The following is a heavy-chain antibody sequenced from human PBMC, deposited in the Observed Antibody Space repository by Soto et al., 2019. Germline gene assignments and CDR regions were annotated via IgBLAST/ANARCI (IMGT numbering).Heavy chain of an antibody. CDR1: GFTFRSYF. Sequence: EVQLVESGGGSVQPGGSLRLSCAASGFTFRSYFMAWVRQAPGKGLVLVSQVTGDGSTTNYADSVRGRFTISRDNAKNTLYLQMNSLRDEDTAIYSCARENWYSMDVWGQGTTVTVSS. D-gene: IGHD1-20*01. CDR2: VTGDGSTT. V-gene: IGHV3-74*01. CDR3: ARENWYSMDV. J-gene: IGHJ6*02.